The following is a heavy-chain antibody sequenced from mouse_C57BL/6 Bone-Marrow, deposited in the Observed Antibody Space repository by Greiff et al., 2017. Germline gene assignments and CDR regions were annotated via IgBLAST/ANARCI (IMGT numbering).Heavy chain of an antibody. CDR1: GYTFTSYW. CDR3: ASIYYWFAY. Sequence: VMLVESGAELAKPGASVKLSCNASGYTFTSYWMHWVKQRPGQGLEWIGYINPSSGYTKYNQKFKDKATLTADKSSSTAYMQLSSLTYEDSAVYYCASIYYWFAYWGQGTLVTVSA. V-gene: IGHV1-7*01. J-gene: IGHJ3*01. CDR2: INPSSGYT. D-gene: IGHD2-1*01.